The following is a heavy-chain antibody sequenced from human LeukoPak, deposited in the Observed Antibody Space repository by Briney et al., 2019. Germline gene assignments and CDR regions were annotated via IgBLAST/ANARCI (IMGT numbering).Heavy chain of an antibody. D-gene: IGHD3-10*01. CDR3: AKDPLWFGEGDAFDI. CDR1: GFNFGDYYS. Sequence: GRSLRLSCVASGFNFGDYYSMSWIRQAPGKGLEWVSYMSSSGSSTYYADSVKGRFTISRDNSKNTLYLQMNSLRAEDTAVYYCAKDPLWFGEGDAFDIWGQGTMVTVSS. CDR2: MSSSGSST. J-gene: IGHJ3*02. V-gene: IGHV3-11*04.